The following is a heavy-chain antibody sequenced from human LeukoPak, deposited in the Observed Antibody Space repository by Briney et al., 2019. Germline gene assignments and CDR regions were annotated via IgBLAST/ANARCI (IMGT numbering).Heavy chain of an antibody. CDR3: ARGWRRSGYDSDDFDY. J-gene: IGHJ4*02. Sequence: PGGSLRLSCAASGFTFSNYAMSWVRQAPGKGLEWVANIKQDGSEKHYVDSVKGRFTISRDNAKNSLYTQMNSLRAEDTAVYYCARGWRRSGYDSDDFDYWGQGTLVTVSS. CDR2: IKQDGSEK. CDR1: GFTFSNYA. D-gene: IGHD5-12*01. V-gene: IGHV3-7*01.